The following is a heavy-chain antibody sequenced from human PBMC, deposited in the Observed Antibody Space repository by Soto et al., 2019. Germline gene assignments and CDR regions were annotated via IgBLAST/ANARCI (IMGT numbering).Heavy chain of an antibody. J-gene: IGHJ4*02. V-gene: IGHV4-34*01. Sequence: QVQLQQWGAGLLKPSETLSLTCAVYSGSFSGHYWSWIRQPPGKDLEWIGEIYHGLSIVYNPSLKSRVTISGDSSKNQFSLKLSSVTDAETAVYYCARHGGYFFDYRGQGTLVTVSS. CDR1: SGSFSGHY. D-gene: IGHD3-16*01. CDR2: IYHGLSI. CDR3: ARHGGYFFDY.